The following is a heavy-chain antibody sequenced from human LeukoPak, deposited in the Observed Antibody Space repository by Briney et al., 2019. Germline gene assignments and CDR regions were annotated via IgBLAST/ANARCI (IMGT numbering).Heavy chain of an antibody. CDR3: AKDRLSSSGSFHNAN. CDR1: GFSFSSYA. V-gene: IGHV3-23*01. CDR2: ISGRGGST. D-gene: IGHD1-26*01. Sequence: GGSLRLSCAASGFSFSSYAMNWVRQAPGKGLEWVSGISGRGGSTYYADSVKGRFTNSRDNSKNTLYLHMNSLRAEDTAVYYCAKDRLSSSGSFHNANWGQGTLVTVS. J-gene: IGHJ4*02.